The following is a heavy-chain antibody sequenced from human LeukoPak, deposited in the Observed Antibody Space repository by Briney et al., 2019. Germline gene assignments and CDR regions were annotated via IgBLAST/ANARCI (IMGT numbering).Heavy chain of an antibody. D-gene: IGHD2-8*01. V-gene: IGHV3-9*01. CDR3: AVLHYYAMDV. J-gene: IGHJ6*02. CDR1: GFTFDDYA. Sequence: GGPPRLSCAASGFTFDDYAMHWVRQAPGKGLEWVSGISWNSGTKGYADSVKGRFTISRDNAKNSLYLQMNSLRGEDAALYYCAVLHYYAMDVWGQGTTVTVSS. CDR2: ISWNSGTK.